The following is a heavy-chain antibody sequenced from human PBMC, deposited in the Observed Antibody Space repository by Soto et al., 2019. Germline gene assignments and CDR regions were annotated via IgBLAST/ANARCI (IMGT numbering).Heavy chain of an antibody. CDR1: GFTFSSYA. CDR2: VRGNGDPP. D-gene: IGHD5-12*01. CDR3: VKSRGGNNFDFFD. V-gene: IGHV3-64D*06. J-gene: IGHJ1*01. Sequence: GGSLRLSCSASGFTFSSYAMHWVRQAPGKGLEYVSGVRGNGDPPFYADSVKGRFTISRDNSKNTLYLQMSSLSTDDTAVYYCVKSRGGNNFDFFDWGQGALVTVSS.